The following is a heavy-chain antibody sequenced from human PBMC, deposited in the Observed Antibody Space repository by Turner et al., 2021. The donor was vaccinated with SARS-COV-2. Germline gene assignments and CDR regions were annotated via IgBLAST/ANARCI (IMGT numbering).Heavy chain of an antibody. Sequence: EVQVLESGGGLVKPGGSLRLSCAASGFTFSSYSMNWVRQAPGKGLEWVSTISSRSSYIYFADSVKGRFTISRDNVKNSLYLQMNSLRAEDTAVYYCARDYYDFWSGYYSYQYGMDVWGQGTAVTVSS. CDR2: ISSRSSYI. CDR1: GFTFSSYS. D-gene: IGHD3-3*01. CDR3: ARDYYDFWSGYYSYQYGMDV. V-gene: IGHV3-21*01. J-gene: IGHJ6*02.